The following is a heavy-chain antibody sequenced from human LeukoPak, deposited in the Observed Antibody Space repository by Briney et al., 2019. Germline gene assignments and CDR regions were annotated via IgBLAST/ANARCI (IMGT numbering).Heavy chain of an antibody. D-gene: IGHD6-19*01. V-gene: IGHV3-13*01. Sequence: GGSLRLSCAGSGFSFSSYDMLWVRQATGKGLEWVSAIGSGGDTYYAGSVKGRFTISRESAKNSFYLQMNSLSAGDTAVYFCASAVAGTDEIDSWGQGTLVTVSS. CDR2: IGSGGDT. CDR3: ASAVAGTDEIDS. J-gene: IGHJ4*02. CDR1: GFSFSSYD.